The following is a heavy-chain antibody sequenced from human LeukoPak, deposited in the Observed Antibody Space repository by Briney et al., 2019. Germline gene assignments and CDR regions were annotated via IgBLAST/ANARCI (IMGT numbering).Heavy chain of an antibody. CDR1: GGSISSGSYY. CDR2: IYTSGST. CDR3: ARHRREIGSSWSPEYYFDY. J-gene: IGHJ4*02. V-gene: IGHV4-61*02. D-gene: IGHD6-13*01. Sequence: SETLSLTCTVSGGSISSGSYYWSWIRQPAGKGLEWIGRIYTSGSTNYNPSLKSRVTISVDTSKNQFSLKLSSVTAADTAVYYCARHRREIGSSWSPEYYFDYWGQGTLVTVSS.